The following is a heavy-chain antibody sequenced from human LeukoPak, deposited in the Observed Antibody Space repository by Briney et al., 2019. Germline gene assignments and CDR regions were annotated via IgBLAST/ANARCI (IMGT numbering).Heavy chain of an antibody. CDR3: ASGDNDPLFDY. Sequence: SQTLSLTCTVSGGSISSGGYYWSWIRQHPGKGLEWIGSVYYSGSINYSPSLQGRVIISLDTSRNQFSLKLSSVSAADTAVYYCASGDNDPLFDYWGQGALVTVSS. J-gene: IGHJ4*02. V-gene: IGHV4-31*03. CDR2: VYYSGSI. D-gene: IGHD1-1*01. CDR1: GGSISSGGYY.